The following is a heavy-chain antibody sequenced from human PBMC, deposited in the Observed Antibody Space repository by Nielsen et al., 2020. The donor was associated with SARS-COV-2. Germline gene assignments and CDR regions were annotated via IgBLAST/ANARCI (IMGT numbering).Heavy chain of an antibody. D-gene: IGHD2-8*01. CDR2: ISGKNGNV. CDR3: ARQLQDDLIMVYAFGY. J-gene: IGHJ4*02. V-gene: IGHV1-18*01. Sequence: ASVKVSCKASDNTFTTINWVRQAPGQGLEWMGRISGKNGNVNYAQNFEGRVTMTTDTSTSTAYMELRSLTSDDTAVYYCARQLQDDLIMVYAFGYWGQGSLVTVSS. CDR1: DNTFTT.